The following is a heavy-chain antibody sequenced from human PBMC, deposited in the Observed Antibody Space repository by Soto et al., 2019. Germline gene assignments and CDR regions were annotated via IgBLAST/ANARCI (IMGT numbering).Heavy chain of an antibody. Sequence: PSETLSLTCTVSGGSISSGGYYWSWIRQHPGKGLEWIGYIYYSGSTYCNPSLKSRVTISVDTSKNQFSLKLSSVTAADTAVYYCARGSITMVRGVSLGRLYYYYGMDVWGQGTTVTVSS. CDR1: GGSISSGGYY. D-gene: IGHD3-10*01. CDR2: IYYSGST. V-gene: IGHV4-31*03. J-gene: IGHJ6*02. CDR3: ARGSITMVRGVSLGRLYYYYGMDV.